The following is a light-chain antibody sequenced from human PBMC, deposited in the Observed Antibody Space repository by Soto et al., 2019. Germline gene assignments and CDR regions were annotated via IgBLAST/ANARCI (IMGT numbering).Light chain of an antibody. V-gene: IGKV1-5*03. Sequence: DIPMTQSPSTLSASVGDRVTITCRASQSVGTWSAWYQHKPGKAPKLLIYKASSLESGAPSRFSGSGSGTEFTLTISSLQPDDFATYYCQQYNSYPRTFGQGTKVEIK. CDR1: QSVGTW. CDR3: QQYNSYPRT. CDR2: KAS. J-gene: IGKJ1*01.